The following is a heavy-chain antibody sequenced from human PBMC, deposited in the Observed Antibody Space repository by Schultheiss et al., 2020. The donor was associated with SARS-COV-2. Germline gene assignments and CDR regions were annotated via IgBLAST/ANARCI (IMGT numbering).Heavy chain of an antibody. CDR2: ISYDGSNK. V-gene: IGHV3-30*18. CDR3: AKDVSSSSWYGPLYYYYYGMDV. J-gene: IGHJ6*02. D-gene: IGHD6-13*01. CDR1: GFTFSSYG. Sequence: GGSLRLSCAASGFTFSSYGMHWVRQAPGKGLEWVAVISYDGSNKYYADSVKGRFTISRDNSKNTLYLQMNSLRAEDTAVYYCAKDVSSSSWYGPLYYYYYGMDVWGQGTTVTVSS.